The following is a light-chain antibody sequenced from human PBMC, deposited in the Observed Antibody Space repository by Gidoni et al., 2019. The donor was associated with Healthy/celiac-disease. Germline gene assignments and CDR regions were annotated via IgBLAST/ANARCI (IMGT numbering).Light chain of an antibody. Sequence: IVLTQSPATLSLSPGKSATLSCRSSQSVSSYLAWYQQKPGQAPRLLIYDASNRATGIPARFSGSGSGTDFTLTISSLEPEDFAVYYCQQHSNWITFGGGTRVEIK. J-gene: IGKJ4*01. CDR2: DAS. V-gene: IGKV3-11*01. CDR3: QQHSNWIT. CDR1: QSVSSY.